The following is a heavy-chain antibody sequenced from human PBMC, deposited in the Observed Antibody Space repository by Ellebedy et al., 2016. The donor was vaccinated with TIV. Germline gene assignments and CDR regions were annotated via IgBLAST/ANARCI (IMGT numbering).Heavy chain of an antibody. CDR2: ISGSGGST. D-gene: IGHD4-17*01. CDR1: GFALRSNA. J-gene: IGHJ4*02. Sequence: GESLKLSCAASGFALRSNAMSWVRQATGQGLEWVSAISGSGGSTYNADSVKCRFTISRDNSKNTLYLQMNSLRAEDTAVYYCARGPLTTVHYWGQGTLVTVSS. CDR3: ARGPLTTVHY. V-gene: IGHV3-23*01.